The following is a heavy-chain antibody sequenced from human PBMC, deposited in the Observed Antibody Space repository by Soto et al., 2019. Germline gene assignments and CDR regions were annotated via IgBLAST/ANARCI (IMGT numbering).Heavy chain of an antibody. CDR3: AKGSARGSPYYFDY. Sequence: GGSLRLSCAASGFTVSSNYMSWVRQAPGKGLEWVSVIYSGGSTYYADSVKGRFTISRDNSKNTLYLQMSSLRVEDTAVYYCAKGSARGSPYYFDYWGLGILVTVSS. J-gene: IGHJ4*02. CDR2: IYSGGST. V-gene: IGHV3-53*01. CDR1: GFTVSSNY. D-gene: IGHD6-25*01.